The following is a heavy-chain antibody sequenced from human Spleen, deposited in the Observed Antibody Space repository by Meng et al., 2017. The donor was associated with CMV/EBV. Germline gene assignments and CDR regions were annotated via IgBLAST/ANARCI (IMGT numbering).Heavy chain of an antibody. CDR2: IDTADDT. D-gene: IGHD2-8*02. V-gene: IGHV3-13*01. CDR1: GFTFSSYE. CDR3: ARHKDWGWDY. Sequence: GESLKISCVASGFTFSSYEMHWVRQATGKGLEWVSAIDTADDTSYADPVKGRFTISRDNAKQSLYLQMNSLRAGDTAVYFCARHKDWGWDYGGQGTLVTVSS. J-gene: IGHJ4*02.